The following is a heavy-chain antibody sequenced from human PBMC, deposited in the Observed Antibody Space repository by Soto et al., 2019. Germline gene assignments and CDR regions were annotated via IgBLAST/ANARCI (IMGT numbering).Heavy chain of an antibody. CDR3: ARGNGMILAVQGDAPDKKCLDT. V-gene: IGHV4-34*01. J-gene: IGHJ5*02. Sequence: WTWTWQHQGKGLEWIGDINHSGSINYNPSLKSRVTISVDTSKNQFSLKLRSVTAADTAIYYCARGNGMILAVQGDAPDKKCLDTWSQGTLVNLSS. D-gene: IGHD3-22*01. CDR2: INHSGSI.